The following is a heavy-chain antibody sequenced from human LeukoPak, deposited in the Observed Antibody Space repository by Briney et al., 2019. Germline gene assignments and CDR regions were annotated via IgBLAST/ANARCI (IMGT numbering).Heavy chain of an antibody. V-gene: IGHV3-66*02. Sequence: GGSLRLSCAASGFTVSSNYMIWVRQAPGKGLECVSVIYSGGSTYYADSVKGRFNISRDNSKNTLYLQMNSLRAEDTAVYYCARDRCSSTSCHNWFDPWGQGTLVTVSS. CDR2: IYSGGST. CDR3: ARDRCSSTSCHNWFDP. CDR1: GFTVSSNY. D-gene: IGHD2-2*01. J-gene: IGHJ5*02.